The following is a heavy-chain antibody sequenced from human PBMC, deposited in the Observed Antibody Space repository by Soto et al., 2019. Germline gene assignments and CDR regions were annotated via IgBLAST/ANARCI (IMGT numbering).Heavy chain of an antibody. V-gene: IGHV3-33*01. D-gene: IGHD2-21*01. J-gene: IGHJ4*02. CDR3: ARAPVRTAVVHAYFDY. Sequence: VQLVESGGGVVQPGRSLRLSCAASGFTFSSYGMHWVRQAPGKGLEWVAVIWYDGSNKYYADSVKGRFTISRDNSKNTLYLQMNSLRAEDAAVYYCARAPVRTAVVHAYFDYRGQGTLVTVSS. CDR1: GFTFSSYG. CDR2: IWYDGSNK.